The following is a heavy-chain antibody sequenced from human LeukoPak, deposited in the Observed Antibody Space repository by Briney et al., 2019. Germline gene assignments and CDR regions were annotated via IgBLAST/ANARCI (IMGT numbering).Heavy chain of an antibody. V-gene: IGHV3-30*18. CDR1: GFAFSEYY. J-gene: IGHJ6*02. Sequence: GGSLRLSGKASGFAFSEYYMDWVRQAPGKGLEWVAVISYDGSNKYYAASVKGRFTISRDNSKNTLYLQMNSRRPEDTAVYYCAKDPSGDSFGSYGMDVWGQGTTVTVSS. D-gene: IGHD5-18*01. CDR3: AKDPSGDSFGSYGMDV. CDR2: ISYDGSNK.